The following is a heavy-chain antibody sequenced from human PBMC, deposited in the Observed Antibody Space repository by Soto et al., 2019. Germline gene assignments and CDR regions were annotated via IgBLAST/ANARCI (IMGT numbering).Heavy chain of an antibody. D-gene: IGHD2-21*02. J-gene: IGHJ3*01. Sequence: EVQLLESGGGLVQPGGSLRLSCAASGFTFNTYAMNWVRQAPGKGLEWVASISGSGGTINYADSVKGRFTTSRDTSKNTLYLPMNSLSAEDTAVYYCAKGFIVVVTAIRPDDNFDVWGQGTMVTVSS. CDR2: ISGSGGTI. CDR1: GFTFNTYA. V-gene: IGHV3-23*01. CDR3: AKGFIVVVTAIRPDDNFDV.